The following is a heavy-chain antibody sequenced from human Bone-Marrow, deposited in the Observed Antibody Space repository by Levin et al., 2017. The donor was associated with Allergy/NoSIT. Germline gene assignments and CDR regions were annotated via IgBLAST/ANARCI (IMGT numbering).Heavy chain of an antibody. CDR3: TGDVYYYDSSGHLRTYFES. D-gene: IGHD3-22*01. V-gene: IGHV3-49*04. J-gene: IGHJ4*02. CDR1: GFTFGDYG. Sequence: GGSLRLSCTASGFTFGDYGLSWVRQAPGKGLEWISFIRSKTCGGTTEYAASVNGRFIISRDDSKYITYLQMNSLKTEDTAVYYCTGDVYYYDSSGHLRTYFESWGQGTLVTVSS. CDR2: IRSKTCGGTT.